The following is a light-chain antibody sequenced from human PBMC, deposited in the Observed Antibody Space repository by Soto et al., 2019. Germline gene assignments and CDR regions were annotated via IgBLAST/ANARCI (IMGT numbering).Light chain of an antibody. CDR1: QSVNSN. V-gene: IGKV3-11*01. J-gene: IGKJ5*01. CDR2: DAS. Sequence: ETVMTQSPATLSVSPGEGATLSCRASQSVNSNLAWYQQKLGQAPRLLIYDASNRATGIPARFSGSGSGTDFTLTISSLEPEDFAVYYCQQRSNWPPITFGQGTRLEIK. CDR3: QQRSNWPPIT.